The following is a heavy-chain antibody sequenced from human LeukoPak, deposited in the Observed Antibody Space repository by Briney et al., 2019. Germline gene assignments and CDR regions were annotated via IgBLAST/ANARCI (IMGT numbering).Heavy chain of an antibody. CDR3: ARDPHYDFWSGYPSREGY. CDR2: IKQDGSEK. CDR1: GFTFSSYW. J-gene: IGHJ4*02. V-gene: IGHV3-7*01. Sequence: PGGSLRLSCAASGFTFSSYWMSWIRQAPGKGLEWVANIKQDGSEKYYVDSVKGRFTISRDNAKNSLYLQMNSLRAEDTAVYYCARDPHYDFWSGYPSREGYWGQGTLVTVSS. D-gene: IGHD3-3*01.